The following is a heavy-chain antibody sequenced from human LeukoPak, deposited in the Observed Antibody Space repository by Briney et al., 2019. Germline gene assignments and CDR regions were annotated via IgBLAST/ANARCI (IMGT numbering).Heavy chain of an antibody. J-gene: IGHJ4*02. CDR2: ISSSSSYI. V-gene: IGHV3-21*01. D-gene: IGHD3-3*01. CDR3: ARTPPYDFWSGYHFDH. Sequence: GGSLRLSCAASGFTFSSYSMNWVRQAPGKGLEWVSSISSSSSYIYYADSVKGRFTISRDNAKNSLYLQMNSLIAEDTAVYYCARTPPYDFWSGYHFDHWGQGTLVTVSS. CDR1: GFTFSSYS.